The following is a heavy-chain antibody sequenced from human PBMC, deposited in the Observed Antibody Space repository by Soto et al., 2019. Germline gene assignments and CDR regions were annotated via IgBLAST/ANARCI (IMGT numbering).Heavy chain of an antibody. Sequence: SVTLSLTCRISCPSITSYYWSWIKQPARRGLELIAYIYYSGSTSYHPPLKSRVSISLDTSKNQFSLKLSSVTAADTAVYYCAGGRNRYCSSTSCYDDFYYGMDVWGQGTTVT. CDR2: IYYSGST. CDR3: AGGRNRYCSSTSCYDDFYYGMDV. CDR1: CPSITSYY. J-gene: IGHJ6*02. V-gene: IGHV4-59*01. D-gene: IGHD2-2*01.